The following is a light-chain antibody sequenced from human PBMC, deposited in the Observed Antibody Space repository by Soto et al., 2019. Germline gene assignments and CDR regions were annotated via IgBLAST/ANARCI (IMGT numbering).Light chain of an antibody. V-gene: IGKV3-15*01. Sequence: EIVLTQSPGTLSLSPGERATLSCRASQSVSSNFLAWYQEKPGQAPRLLIYGASTRATGIPARFSGSGSGTEFTLTISSLQSEDFEVYYCQQYNNWPITFGQGTRLEIK. CDR1: QSVSSN. J-gene: IGKJ5*01. CDR2: GAS. CDR3: QQYNNWPIT.